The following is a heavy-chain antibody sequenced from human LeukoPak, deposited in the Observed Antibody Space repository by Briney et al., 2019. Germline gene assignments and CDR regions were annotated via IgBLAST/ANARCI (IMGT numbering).Heavy chain of an antibody. J-gene: IGHJ6*03. V-gene: IGHV3-30*04. Sequence: GGSLRLSCAASGFTFSSYAMHWVRQAPGKGLEWVAVISYDGSNKYYADSVKGRFTISRDNSKNTLYLQMNSLRAEDTAVYYCARDHERGWLQLYYYYYYYMDVWGKGTTVTVSS. CDR3: ARDHERGWLQLYYYYYYYMDV. D-gene: IGHD5-24*01. CDR1: GFTFSSYA. CDR2: ISYDGSNK.